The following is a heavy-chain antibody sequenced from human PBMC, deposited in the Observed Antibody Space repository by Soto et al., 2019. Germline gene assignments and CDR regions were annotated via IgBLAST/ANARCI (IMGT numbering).Heavy chain of an antibody. D-gene: IGHD1-26*01. Sequence: GSLRLSCAASGFTFSSYAMSWVRQAPGKGLEWVSAISGSGGSTYYADSVKGRFTISRDNSKNTLYLQMNSLRAEDTAVYYCAKLMWEAPLGSNYFDYWGQGTLVTVSS. J-gene: IGHJ4*02. CDR3: AKLMWEAPLGSNYFDY. CDR2: ISGSGGST. CDR1: GFTFSSYA. V-gene: IGHV3-23*01.